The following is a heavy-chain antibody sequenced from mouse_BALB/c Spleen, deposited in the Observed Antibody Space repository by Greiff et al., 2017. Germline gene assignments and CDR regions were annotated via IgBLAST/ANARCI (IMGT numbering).Heavy chain of an antibody. CDR1: GYTFTSYW. V-gene: IGHV1-69*02. Sequence: VKLQESGAELVKPGASVKLSCKASGYTFTSYWMHWVKQRPGQGLEWIGEIDPSDSYTNYNQKFKGKATLTVDKSSSTAYMQLSSLTSEDSAVYYCARGPYRYDGRDYWGQGTSVTVSS. CDR2: IDPSDSYT. CDR3: ARGPYRYDGRDY. D-gene: IGHD2-14*01. J-gene: IGHJ4*01.